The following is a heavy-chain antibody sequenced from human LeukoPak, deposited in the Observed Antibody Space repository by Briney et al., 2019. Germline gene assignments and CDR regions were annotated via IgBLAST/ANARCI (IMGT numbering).Heavy chain of an antibody. V-gene: IGHV4-34*01. J-gene: IGHJ4*02. CDR3: ARVLPFAPYYFDS. Sequence: SETLSLTCAVSSGSFSGYFWTWIRQPPGKGLVWIGEINHRGYSNYNPSLEGRVTISVDASRNHLSLNLSSVTAADTAVYYCARVLPFAPYYFDSWGQGTLVTVTP. CDR1: SGSFSGYF. CDR2: INHRGYS.